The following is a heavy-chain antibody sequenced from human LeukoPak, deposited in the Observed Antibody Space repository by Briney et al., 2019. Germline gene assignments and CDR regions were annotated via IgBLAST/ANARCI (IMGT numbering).Heavy chain of an antibody. CDR3: ARFSGRNWFDP. CDR2: IYYSGST. Sequence: PSQTLSLTCTVSGGSISSCGSYWSWIRQHPGKGLEWIGYIYYSGSTYYNPSLRSRVTISVDTSKNQFSLKLSSVTAADTAVYYCARFSGRNWFDPWGQGTLVTVSS. D-gene: IGHD3-10*01. CDR1: GGSISSCGSY. J-gene: IGHJ5*02. V-gene: IGHV4-31*03.